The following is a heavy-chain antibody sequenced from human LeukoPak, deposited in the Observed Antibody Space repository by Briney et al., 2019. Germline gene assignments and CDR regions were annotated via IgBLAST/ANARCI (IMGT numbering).Heavy chain of an antibody. Sequence: GGSLRLSCAASGFTFSSYSMNWVRQAPGKGLEWVSSISSSSSYIYYADSVKGRFTISRDNAKDSLYLQMNSLRAEDTAVYYCARLQWLEYYFDYWGQGTLVTVPS. CDR1: GFTFSSYS. D-gene: IGHD6-19*01. CDR3: ARLQWLEYYFDY. V-gene: IGHV3-21*01. CDR2: ISSSSSYI. J-gene: IGHJ4*02.